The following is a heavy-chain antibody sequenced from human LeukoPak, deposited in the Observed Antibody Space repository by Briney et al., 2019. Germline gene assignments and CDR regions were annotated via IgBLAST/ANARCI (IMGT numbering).Heavy chain of an antibody. D-gene: IGHD1-7*01. Sequence: PSETLSLTCTVSSVSVSSGGFYWTWIRQPPGKGLEWIGYIYYSGSTNYIPSLRSRLTISVDTSKNQFSLKLSSVTAADTAVYYCAREDITGTASYFDYWGQGTLVTVSS. CDR2: IYYSGST. V-gene: IGHV4-61*08. CDR1: SVSVSSGGFY. CDR3: AREDITGTASYFDY. J-gene: IGHJ4*02.